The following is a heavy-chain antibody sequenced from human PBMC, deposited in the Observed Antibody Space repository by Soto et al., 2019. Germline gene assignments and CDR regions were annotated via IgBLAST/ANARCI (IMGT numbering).Heavy chain of an antibody. Sequence: SETLSLTCAVYGGSFSGYYWSWIRQPPGKGLEWIGYIYYSGSTNYNPSLKSRVTISVDTSKNQFSLKLSSVTAADTAVYYCARAGIRYCSGGSCPNWFDPWGQGTLVTVSS. D-gene: IGHD2-15*01. CDR2: IYYSGST. V-gene: IGHV4-59*01. CDR3: ARAGIRYCSGGSCPNWFDP. CDR1: GGSFSGYY. J-gene: IGHJ5*02.